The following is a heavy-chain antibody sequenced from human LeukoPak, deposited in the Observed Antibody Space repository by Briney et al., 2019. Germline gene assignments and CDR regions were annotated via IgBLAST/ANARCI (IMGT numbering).Heavy chain of an antibody. Sequence: GGSLRLSCAASGFTFSSYAMSWVRQAPGKGLEWVSAISGSGGSTYYADSVKGRFTISRDNSKNTLYLQMNSLRAEDTAVYYCAKDSKDGAFLKQLWLSYYYMDVWGKGTTVNVSS. J-gene: IGHJ6*03. D-gene: IGHD5-18*01. V-gene: IGHV3-23*01. CDR1: GFTFSSYA. CDR3: AKDSKDGAFLKQLWLSYYYMDV. CDR2: ISGSGGST.